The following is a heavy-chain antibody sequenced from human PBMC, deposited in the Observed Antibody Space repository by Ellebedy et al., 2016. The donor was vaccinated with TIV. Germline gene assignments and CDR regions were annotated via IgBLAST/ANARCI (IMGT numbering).Heavy chain of an antibody. J-gene: IGHJ6*03. D-gene: IGHD6-13*01. CDR2: INHSGST. CDR1: GGSFSGYY. CDR3: ARGRSSSWPTYYYYMDV. V-gene: IGHV4-34*01. Sequence: SETLSLXXAVYGGSFSGYYWSWIRQPPGKGLEWIGEINHSGSTNYNPSLKSRVTISVDTSKNQFSLKLSSVTAADTAVYYCARGRSSSWPTYYYYMDVWGKGTTVTVSS.